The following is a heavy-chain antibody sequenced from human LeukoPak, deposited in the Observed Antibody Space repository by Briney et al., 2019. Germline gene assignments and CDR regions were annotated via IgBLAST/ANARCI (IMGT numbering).Heavy chain of an antibody. CDR1: GYTFTSYY. D-gene: IGHD5-18*01. J-gene: IGHJ6*03. Sequence: ASVKVSCKASGYTFTSYYMHWVRQAPGQGLELMGIINPSGGSTSYAQKFQGRVTMTRDTSTSTVYMELSSLRSEDTAVYYCARAWDTAMVKTVMNYYYMDVWGKGTTVTVSS. CDR2: INPSGGST. V-gene: IGHV1-46*01. CDR3: ARAWDTAMVKTVMNYYYMDV.